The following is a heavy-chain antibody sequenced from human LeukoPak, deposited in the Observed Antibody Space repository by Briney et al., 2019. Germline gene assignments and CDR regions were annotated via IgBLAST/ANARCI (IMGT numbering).Heavy chain of an antibody. CDR3: ARGSSGLYYFDY. D-gene: IGHD3-22*01. V-gene: IGHV3-23*01. CDR2: ISGSGGST. CDR1: GFTFSSYA. J-gene: IGHJ4*02. Sequence: GGSLRLSCAASGFTFSSYAMSWVRQAPGKGLEWVSAISGSGGSTYYADSVKGRFTISRDNSKNTLYLQMNSLRAGDTAVYYCARGSSGLYYFDYWGQGTLVTVSS.